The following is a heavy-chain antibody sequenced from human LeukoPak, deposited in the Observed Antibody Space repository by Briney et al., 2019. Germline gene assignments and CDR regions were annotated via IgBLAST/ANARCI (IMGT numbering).Heavy chain of an antibody. CDR2: INWNGGST. CDR3: ARDPDSGSYYSYFQH. J-gene: IGHJ1*01. D-gene: IGHD1-26*01. CDR1: GFTFDDYG. Sequence: GGSLRLSCAASGFTFDDYGMSWVRHAPGKGLEWVSGINWNGGSTGYADSVKGRFTISRDNAKNSLYLQMNSLRAEDTALYYCARDPDSGSYYSYFQHWGQGTLVTVSS. V-gene: IGHV3-20*04.